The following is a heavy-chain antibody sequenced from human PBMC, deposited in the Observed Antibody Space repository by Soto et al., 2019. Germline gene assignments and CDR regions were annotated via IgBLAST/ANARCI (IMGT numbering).Heavy chain of an antibody. D-gene: IGHD3-10*01. J-gene: IGHJ4*02. CDR2: IYYSGST. Sequence: SLTCTVSGGSISSSSYYWGWIRQPPGKGLEWIGRIYYSGSTYYNPSLKSRVTISVDTSKNQFSLKLSSVTAADTAVYYCATLWGQDWGQGTLVTVSS. CDR1: GGSISSSSYY. V-gene: IGHV4-39*01. CDR3: ATLWGQD.